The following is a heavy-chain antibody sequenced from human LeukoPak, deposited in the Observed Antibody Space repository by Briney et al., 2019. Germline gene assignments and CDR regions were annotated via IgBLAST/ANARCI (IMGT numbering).Heavy chain of an antibody. CDR3: ARDADIVVVPAAMSDY. CDR1: GFTFSSYE. CDR2: ISSSGSTI. Sequence: PGGSLRLSRAASGFTFSSYEMNWVRQAPGKGLEWVSYISSSGSTIYYADSVKGRFTISRDNAKNSLYLQMNSLRAEDTAVYYCARDADIVVVPAAMSDYWGQGTLVTVSS. V-gene: IGHV3-48*03. D-gene: IGHD2-2*01. J-gene: IGHJ4*02.